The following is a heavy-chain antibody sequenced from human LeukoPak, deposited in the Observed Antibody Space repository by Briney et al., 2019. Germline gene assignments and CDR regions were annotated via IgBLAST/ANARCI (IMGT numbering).Heavy chain of an antibody. Sequence: GSSVKVSCKVSGDRFSSYTITWVRQAPGQGLEWMGGIIPLFGTTNYAQKFQGRVTISADESTRTAYMELSSLRSDDTAVYYCAREYQLGSPAGPWVYYFDYWGQGTLVTVSS. CDR1: GDRFSSYT. CDR2: IIPLFGTT. D-gene: IGHD6-13*01. J-gene: IGHJ4*02. V-gene: IGHV1-69*01. CDR3: AREYQLGSPAGPWVYYFDY.